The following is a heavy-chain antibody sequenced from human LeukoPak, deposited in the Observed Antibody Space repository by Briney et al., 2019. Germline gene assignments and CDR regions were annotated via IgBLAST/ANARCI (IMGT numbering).Heavy chain of an antibody. V-gene: IGHV3-23*01. CDR1: GFTFTTYA. J-gene: IGHJ2*01. CDR2: SGSGGST. CDR3: ATAFYFDSSGPYWYFDL. Sequence: GGSLRLSCAASGFTFTTYAMDWVRQAPGKGLEWVSVSGSGGSTYYADSVKGRFTISRDNSKNTLYLEVNSLRAEDTAVYYCATAFYFDSSGPYWYFDLWGRGTLVTVSS. D-gene: IGHD3-22*01.